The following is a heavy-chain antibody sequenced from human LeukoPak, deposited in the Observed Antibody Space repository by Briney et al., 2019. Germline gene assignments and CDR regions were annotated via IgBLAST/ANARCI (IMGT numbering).Heavy chain of an antibody. CDR3: AKDFFGATFDALDM. D-gene: IGHD3-3*01. V-gene: IGHV3-23*01. CDR2: ISGSGGST. CDR1: GFTFSSYA. J-gene: IGHJ3*02. Sequence: PGGSLRLSCAASGFTFSSYAMSWVRQAPGKGLDWVSAISGSGGSTYYADSVKGRFTISRDNSKNTLYLQMNSLRAEDTGVYYCAKDFFGATFDALDMWGEGTMVSVSS.